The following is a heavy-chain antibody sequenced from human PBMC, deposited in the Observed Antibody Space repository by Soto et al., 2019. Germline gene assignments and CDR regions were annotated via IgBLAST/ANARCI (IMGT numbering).Heavy chain of an antibody. Sequence: GGSLRLSCAASGFTLSTYDMHWVRQATGKGLEWVAALSYAGDTYYPGSVKGRFTVSREGAKNSLYLQMNSLTAGDTAVYYCAKGPHSASQHYYKDVSAQRTTVTVSS. CDR3: AKGPHSASQHYYKDV. CDR1: GFTLSTYD. CDR2: LSYAGDT. D-gene: IGHD2-15*01. J-gene: IGHJ6*03. V-gene: IGHV3-13*01.